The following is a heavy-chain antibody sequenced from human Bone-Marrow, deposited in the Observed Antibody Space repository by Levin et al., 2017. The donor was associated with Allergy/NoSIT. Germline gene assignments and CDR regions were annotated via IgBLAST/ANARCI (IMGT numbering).Heavy chain of an antibody. V-gene: IGHV3-30-3*01. CDR2: ISYDGSNK. D-gene: IGHD4-17*01. Sequence: LSFSSSLFPFLLSSLHWVRQAPGTGLEWVAFISYDGSNKFYADSVKGRFTISRSPSKNTLYLQMNSLGPEDTAVYYCARGLYGDYDGDYWGQGTLVTVSS. J-gene: IGHJ4*02. CDR1: LFPFLLSS. CDR3: ARGLYGDYDGDY.